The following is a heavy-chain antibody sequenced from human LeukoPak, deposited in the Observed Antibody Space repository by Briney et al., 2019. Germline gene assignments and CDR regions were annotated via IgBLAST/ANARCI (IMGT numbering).Heavy chain of an antibody. J-gene: IGHJ4*02. V-gene: IGHV3-30-3*01. CDR1: GFTFSSYA. CDR2: ISYDGSNK. CDR3: ARETEGPSRDGYNPIFDY. D-gene: IGHD5-24*01. Sequence: RAGGSLRLSCAASGFTFSSYAMHWVRQAPGKGLEWVAVISYDGSNKYYADSVKGRFTISRDNSKNTLYLQMNSLRAEDTAVYYCARETEGPSRDGYNPIFDYWGQGTLVTVSS.